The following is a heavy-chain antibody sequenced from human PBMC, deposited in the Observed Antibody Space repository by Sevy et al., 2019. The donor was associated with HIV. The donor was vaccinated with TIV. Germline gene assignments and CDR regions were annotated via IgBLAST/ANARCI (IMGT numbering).Heavy chain of an antibody. D-gene: IGHD6-13*01. CDR2: IYYSGST. Sequence: SETLSLTCTVSGGSISSSSYYWGWIRQPPGKGLEWIGSIYYSGSTYYNPSLKSRVTISVDTSKNQFSLKLSSVTATDTAVYYCARRIAAADLFDYWGQGTLVTVSS. V-gene: IGHV4-39*01. CDR1: GGSISSSSYY. CDR3: ARRIAAADLFDY. J-gene: IGHJ4*02.